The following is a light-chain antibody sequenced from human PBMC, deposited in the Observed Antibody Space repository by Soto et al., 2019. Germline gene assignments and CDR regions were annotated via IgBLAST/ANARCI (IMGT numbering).Light chain of an antibody. CDR1: QSVSTF. CDR3: QQRNDWRRGT. CDR2: DAS. Sequence: EIVLTQSPATLSLSPVEIAILSCRASQSVSTFLAWYQQRPGQAPSLLIYDASNRATGVPARFSGGGSGTDFTLTIRSLEPEDFAVYYCQQRNDWRRGTFGQGTRLEIK. V-gene: IGKV3-11*01. J-gene: IGKJ5*01.